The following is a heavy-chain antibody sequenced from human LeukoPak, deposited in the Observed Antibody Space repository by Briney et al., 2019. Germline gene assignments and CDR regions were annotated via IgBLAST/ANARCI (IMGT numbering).Heavy chain of an antibody. Sequence: SETLSLTCTVSGYSISSGYYWGWIRQPPGKGLEWIGSIYHSGSTYYNPSLKSRVTISVDTSKNQFSLKLSSVTAADTAVYYCARDRSGWPFDYWAREPWSPSPQ. CDR3: ARDRSGWPFDY. J-gene: IGHJ4*02. V-gene: IGHV4-38-2*02. D-gene: IGHD6-19*01. CDR2: IYHSGST. CDR1: GYSISSGYY.